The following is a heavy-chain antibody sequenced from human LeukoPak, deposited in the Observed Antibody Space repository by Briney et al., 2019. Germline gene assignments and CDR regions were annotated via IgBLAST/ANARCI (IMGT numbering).Heavy chain of an antibody. CDR1: GFTFSSYE. V-gene: IGHV3-48*03. CDR2: ISSSGSTI. CDR3: EMWSGESNLDY. J-gene: IGHJ4*02. D-gene: IGHD3-3*01. Sequence: GGSLRLSCAASGFTFSSYEMNWVRQAPGKGLEWVSYISSSGSTIYYADSVKGRFTISRDNAKNSLYLQMNSLRAEDTAVYYCEMWSGESNLDYWGQGTLVTVSS.